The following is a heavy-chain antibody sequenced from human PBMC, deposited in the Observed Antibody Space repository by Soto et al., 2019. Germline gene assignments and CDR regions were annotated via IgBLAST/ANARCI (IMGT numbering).Heavy chain of an antibody. V-gene: IGHV4-39*01. J-gene: IGHJ4*02. CDR1: GGSISSNSYS. CDR3: ARHGRYYDIGDLTDY. D-gene: IGHD3-22*01. CDR2: IYSSENT. Sequence: SDTLSLTCTVSGGSISSNSYSWGWIRQSPGKGLEWIGTIYSSENTYYNPSLLSRVTISVDTSKNEFSLRLSSVTAADTAVYYCARHGRYYDIGDLTDYWGQGSMVTVSS.